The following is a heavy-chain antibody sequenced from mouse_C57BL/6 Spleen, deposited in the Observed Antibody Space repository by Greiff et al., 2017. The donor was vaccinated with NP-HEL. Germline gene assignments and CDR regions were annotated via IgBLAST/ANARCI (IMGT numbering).Heavy chain of an antibody. J-gene: IGHJ4*01. CDR3: ARGGTTVEIYFAKDY. V-gene: IGHV1-82*01. D-gene: IGHD1-1*01. CDR2: IYPGDGDT. Sequence: VKLMESGPELVKPGASVKISCKASGYAFSSSWMNWVKQRPGKGLEWIGRIYPGDGDTNYNGKFKGKATLTADKSSSTAYMQLSSLTSEDSAVYFCARGGTTVEIYFAKDYWGQGTSVTVSS. CDR1: GYAFSSSW.